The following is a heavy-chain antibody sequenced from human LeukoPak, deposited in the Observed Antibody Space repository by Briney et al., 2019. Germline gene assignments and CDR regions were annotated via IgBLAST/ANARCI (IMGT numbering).Heavy chain of an antibody. J-gene: IGHJ4*02. D-gene: IGHD3-16*01. CDR1: GFTFTNAW. CDR3: ARYGGFLDY. Sequence: GGSLRLSCAASGFTFTNAWMTWVRQAPGKGLEWVAVISYDGRNQYYADSVKGRFTVSRDNSKSTVYLQMNSLRGEDTAVYNCARYGGFLDYWGQGTLVTVSS. V-gene: IGHV3-30*03. CDR2: ISYDGRNQ.